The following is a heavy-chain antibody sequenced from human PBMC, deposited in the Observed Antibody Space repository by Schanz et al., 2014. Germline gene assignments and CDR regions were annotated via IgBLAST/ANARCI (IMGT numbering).Heavy chain of an antibody. D-gene: IGHD6-13*01. CDR2: ISFDGRNT. J-gene: IGHJ4*02. Sequence: VQLLESGGGLVQPGGSLRLSCAASGFTFSIYGMSWVRQAPGKGLEWVGFISFDGRNTGYAHSVKGRFTISRDNSKNTVNLQMNSLRAEDTAVYYCAKEKEEVAADGSFFDYWGQGTLXTVSS. CDR1: GFTFSIYG. CDR3: AKEKEEVAADGSFFDY. V-gene: IGHV3-30*18.